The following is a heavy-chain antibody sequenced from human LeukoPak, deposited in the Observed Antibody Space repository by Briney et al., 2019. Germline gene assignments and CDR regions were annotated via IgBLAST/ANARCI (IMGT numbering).Heavy chain of an antibody. J-gene: IGHJ4*02. D-gene: IGHD2-2*01. Sequence: GASVKVSCKASGYTFTGYYMHWVRQAPGQGHEWMGWINPNSGGTNYAQKFQGRVTMTRDTSISTAYMELSRLRSDDTAVYYCARAGSTSSAYYFDYWGQGTLVTVSS. CDR2: INPNSGGT. CDR1: GYTFTGYY. CDR3: ARAGSTSSAYYFDY. V-gene: IGHV1-2*02.